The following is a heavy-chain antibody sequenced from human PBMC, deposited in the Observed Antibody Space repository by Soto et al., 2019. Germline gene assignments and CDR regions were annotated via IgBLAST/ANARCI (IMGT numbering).Heavy chain of an antibody. J-gene: IGHJ4*02. CDR2: ISGSGGST. Sequence: GGSLRLSCAASGFTFSSYAMSWVRQAPGKGLEWVSAISGSGGSTYYADSVKGRFTISRDNSKNTLYLQMNSLRAEDTAVYYCAKGDVLRYFDWLLSPTFFDYWGQGTLVTVSS. D-gene: IGHD3-9*01. V-gene: IGHV3-23*01. CDR1: GFTFSSYA. CDR3: AKGDVLRYFDWLLSPTFFDY.